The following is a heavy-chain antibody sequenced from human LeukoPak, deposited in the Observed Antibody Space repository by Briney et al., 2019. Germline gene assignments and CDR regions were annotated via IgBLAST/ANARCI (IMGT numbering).Heavy chain of an antibody. CDR1: GFTFSSYW. CDR2: IKQDGSEK. D-gene: IGHD1-1*01. CDR3: AREFPSTTASYYFDY. Sequence: PGGSLRLSCAASGFTFSSYWVSWVRQAPGKGLEWVANIKQDGSEKYYVDSVKGRFTISRDNAKNSLYLQMNSLRAEDTAVYYCAREFPSTTASYYFDYWGQGTLVTVSS. V-gene: IGHV3-7*01. J-gene: IGHJ4*02.